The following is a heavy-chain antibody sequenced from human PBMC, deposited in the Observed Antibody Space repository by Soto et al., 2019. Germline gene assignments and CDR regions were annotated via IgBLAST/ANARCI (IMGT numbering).Heavy chain of an antibody. CDR2: ILYDGSNK. J-gene: IGHJ6*02. CDR3: AKSRDAYNFYFYYGMDV. V-gene: IGHV3-30*18. CDR1: GFTFSNYG. Sequence: GGSLRLSCAASGFTFSNYGMHWVRQTPGKGLEWVALILYDGSNKYYGDSVKGRFTISRDNSKNTLYLQVSSLRAEDTAVYYCAKSRDAYNFYFYYGMDVWGQGTTVPSP. D-gene: IGHD2-2*01.